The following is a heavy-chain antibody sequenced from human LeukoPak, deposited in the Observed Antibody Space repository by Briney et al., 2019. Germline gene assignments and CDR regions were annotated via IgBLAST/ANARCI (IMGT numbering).Heavy chain of an antibody. CDR2: TSFDGSNK. CDR3: ATERGVGAPNWFDP. V-gene: IGHV3-30*03. D-gene: IGHD1-26*01. J-gene: IGHJ5*02. Sequence: PGGSLRLSCAASGFTFSGYGMHWVRQAPGKGPEWVAVTSFDGSNKYYADSVQGRFTISRDNSKNTLYLQMNSLRAEDAAVYYCATERGVGAPNWFDPWGQGTLVTVSS. CDR1: GFTFSGYG.